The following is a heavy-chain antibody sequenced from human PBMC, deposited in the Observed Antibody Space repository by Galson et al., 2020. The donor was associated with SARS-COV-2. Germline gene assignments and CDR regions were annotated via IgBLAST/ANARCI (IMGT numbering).Heavy chain of an antibody. V-gene: IGHV3-53*01. CDR3: LREGETIYPDY. CDR1: GFTVGSRW. CDR2: IDAAGNP. D-gene: IGHD3-10*01. J-gene: IGHJ4*02. Sequence: LDPGGSLRLSCAASGFTVGSRWLSWVRRAPGKGLEWVSLIDAAGNPFYADSIKGRFTISRDNSRNIVFLQMTSLRAVDTAVYYCLREGETIYPDYWGPGTLVTVSS.